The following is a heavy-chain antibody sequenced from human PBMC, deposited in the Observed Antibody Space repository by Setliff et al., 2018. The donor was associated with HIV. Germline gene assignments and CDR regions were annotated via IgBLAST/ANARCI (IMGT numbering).Heavy chain of an antibody. CDR1: GFSFSSYW. V-gene: IGHV3-7*01. CDR3: ARDATRGGDMDV. D-gene: IGHD2-15*01. CDR2: IKQDGSEK. J-gene: IGHJ6*03. Sequence: GSLRLSCASSGFSFSSYWMSWVRQAPGKGLEWVADIKQDGSEKYYVDSVRGRFTISRDNAKNSLYLQMNSLRAEDTAVYYCARDATRGGDMDVWAKGTTVTVSS.